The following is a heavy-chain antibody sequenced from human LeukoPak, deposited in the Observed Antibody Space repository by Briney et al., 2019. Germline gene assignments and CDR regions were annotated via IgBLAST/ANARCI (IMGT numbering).Heavy chain of an antibody. CDR3: ARDGSPIAVAGPYYYGMDV. D-gene: IGHD6-19*01. CDR2: ISYDGSNK. CDR1: GFTFSSYG. Sequence: PGGSLRLSCAASGFTFSSYGMHWVRQAPGKGLEWVAVISYDGSNKYYADSVKGRFTISRDNSKNTLYLQMNSLRAEDTAVYYCARDGSPIAVAGPYYYGMDVWGQGTTVTVSS. J-gene: IGHJ6*02. V-gene: IGHV3-30*03.